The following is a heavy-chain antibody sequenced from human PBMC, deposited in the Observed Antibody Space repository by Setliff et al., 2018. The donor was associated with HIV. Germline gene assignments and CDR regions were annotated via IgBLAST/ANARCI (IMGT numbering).Heavy chain of an antibody. CDR3: ARGRDCDSSKCLLRYYYNYGLDV. Sequence: SETLSLTCTVSGGSISSYYWSWLRQSPGKGLEWIGEVFDSGSVNYNPSLKSRVTISVDTSKKEFSLKLASVTAADTAVYFCARGRDCDSSKCLLRYYYNYGLDVWGQGTTVTVS. V-gene: IGHV4-34*01. J-gene: IGHJ6*02. CDR2: VFDSGSV. CDR1: GGSISSYY. D-gene: IGHD3-22*01.